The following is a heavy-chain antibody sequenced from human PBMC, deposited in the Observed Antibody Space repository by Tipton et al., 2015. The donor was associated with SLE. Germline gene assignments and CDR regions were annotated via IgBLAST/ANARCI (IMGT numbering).Heavy chain of an antibody. V-gene: IGHV4-59*01. CDR1: DGSISNFF. J-gene: IGHJ3*02. CDR3: ARRLRRGGAFDI. D-gene: IGHD4-17*01. CDR2: IYYSGST. Sequence: TLSLTCTVSDGSISNFFWSWIRQPPGKGLEGIGYIYYSGSTNYNPSLKSRVTISVDTSKNQFSLKLSSVTAADTAVYYCARRLRRGGAFDIWGQGTMVTVSS.